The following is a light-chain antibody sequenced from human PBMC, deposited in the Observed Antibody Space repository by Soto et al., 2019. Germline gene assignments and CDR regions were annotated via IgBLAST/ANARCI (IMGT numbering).Light chain of an antibody. CDR2: GIS. Sequence: ESVLTQSPGTLSLSPGERATLSCRASQIVTNSYFAWYQQRPGQAPRLLIYGISNRATGIPDRFSGSGSGTDFTLTISRLEPEDFVVYYCQQYSSLPHTFGQGTKLEVK. CDR1: QIVTNSY. CDR3: QQYSSLPHT. V-gene: IGKV3-20*01. J-gene: IGKJ2*01.